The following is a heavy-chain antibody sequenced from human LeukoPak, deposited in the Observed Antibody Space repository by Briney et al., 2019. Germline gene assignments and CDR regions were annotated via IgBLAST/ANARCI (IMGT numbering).Heavy chain of an antibody. CDR2: ISYDGSNK. CDR3: AKDSSGYRNYFDY. Sequence: HPGGSLRLSCAAPGFTFSSYGMHWVRQAPGKGLEWVAVISYDGSNKYYADSVKGRFTISRDNSKNTLYLQMNSLRAEDTAVYYCAKDSSGYRNYFDYWGQGTLVTVSS. D-gene: IGHD3-22*01. CDR1: GFTFSSYG. V-gene: IGHV3-30*18. J-gene: IGHJ4*02.